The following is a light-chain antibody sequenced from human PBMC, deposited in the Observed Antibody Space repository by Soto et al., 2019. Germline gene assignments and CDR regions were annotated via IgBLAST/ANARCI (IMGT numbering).Light chain of an antibody. V-gene: IGKV3-11*01. CDR2: DAF. CDR3: QERSNVVT. Sequence: SLSPGERATLSCRASQSISTYLAWYQQKPGQTPRLLIYDAFHTAPGIPARFSGSGSGTDFTISITSLESEDFAVYYCQERSNVVTFGGGTKVEI. J-gene: IGKJ4*01. CDR1: QSISTY.